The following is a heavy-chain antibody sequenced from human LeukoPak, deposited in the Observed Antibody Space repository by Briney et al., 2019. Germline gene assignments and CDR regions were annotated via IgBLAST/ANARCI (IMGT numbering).Heavy chain of an antibody. CDR3: ARAASNWAIDY. J-gene: IGHJ4*02. V-gene: IGHV3-74*01. CDR1: GFTFSTYW. CDR2: ITFDGRST. Sequence: PGGSLRLSCAASGFTFSTYWMHWVRQGPGKGLVWVSRITFDGRSTNYADSVKGRFTISRDNAKNTLYLQMNSLRAEDTAIYYCARAASNWAIDYWGQGTLVTVSS. D-gene: IGHD2/OR15-2a*01.